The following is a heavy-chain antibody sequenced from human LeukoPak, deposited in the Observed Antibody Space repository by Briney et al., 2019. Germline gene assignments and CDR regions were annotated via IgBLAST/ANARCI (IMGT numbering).Heavy chain of an antibody. CDR2: INPNSGGT. Sequence: ASVKVSCKASGYTFTGYYMHWVRQAPGQGLEWMGWINPNSGGTNYVQKFQGRVTMTRDTSISTAYMELSRLRSDDTAVYYCARGNGFGEFLDYWGQGTLVTVSS. D-gene: IGHD3-10*01. J-gene: IGHJ4*02. CDR3: ARGNGFGEFLDY. CDR1: GYTFTGYY. V-gene: IGHV1-2*02.